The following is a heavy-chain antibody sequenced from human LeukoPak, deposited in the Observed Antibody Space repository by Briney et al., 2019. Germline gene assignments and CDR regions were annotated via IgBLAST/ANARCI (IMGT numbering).Heavy chain of an antibody. CDR3: ASLAIIVGAADYFDY. Sequence: GGSLRLSCAASGFTFSSYGMHWVRQAPGKGLEWVAFRRYDGSNKYYADSVKGRFTISRDNSKNTLYLQMNSLRAEDTAVYYCASLAIIVGAADYFDYWGQGALVTVSS. CDR1: GFTFSSYG. J-gene: IGHJ4*02. D-gene: IGHD1-26*01. V-gene: IGHV3-30*02. CDR2: RRYDGSNK.